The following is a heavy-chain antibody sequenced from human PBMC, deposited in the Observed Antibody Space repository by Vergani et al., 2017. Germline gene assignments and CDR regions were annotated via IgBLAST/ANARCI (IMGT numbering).Heavy chain of an antibody. CDR2: IFPSGNS. V-gene: IGHV4-4*09. CDR1: GGSISSYY. D-gene: IGHD3-16*01. J-gene: IGHJ6*03. CDR3: ARASLRALVCYYYYMDV. Sequence: QVQLQESGPGLVKPSETLSLTCTVSGGSISSYYWSWIRQPPGKGPEWIGYIFPSGNSDYNPSLKNRVSISLDKSKNQFSLWVNSVTAADTAVYFCARASLRALVCYYYYMDVWGKGKTVVVSS.